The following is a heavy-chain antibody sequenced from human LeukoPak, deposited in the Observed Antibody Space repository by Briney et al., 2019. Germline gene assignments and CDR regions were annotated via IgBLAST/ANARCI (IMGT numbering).Heavy chain of an antibody. V-gene: IGHV3-48*03. CDR2: ISSSGSTI. CDR1: GFTFSSYE. Sequence: GGSLRLSCAASGFTFSSYEMNWVRQAPGKGLEWASYISSSGSTIYYADSVKGRFTISRDNAKNSLYLQMNSLRAEDTAVYYCARDRYCSSTSCHAREGFDYWGQGTLVTVSS. D-gene: IGHD2-2*01. J-gene: IGHJ4*02. CDR3: ARDRYCSSTSCHAREGFDY.